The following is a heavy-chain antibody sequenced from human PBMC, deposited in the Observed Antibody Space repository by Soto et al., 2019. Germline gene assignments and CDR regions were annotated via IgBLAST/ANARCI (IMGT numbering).Heavy chain of an antibody. CDR2: ISYDGSNK. J-gene: IGHJ6*02. Sequence: QVQLVESGGGVVQPGRSLRLSCAASGFTFSSYAMHWVRQAPGKGLEWVAVISYDGSNKYYADSVKGRFTISRDNSKNTMYLQMNRLRSEDTAVYYCARWSGMDVLGQGTKVTVSS. CDR3: ARWSGMDV. V-gene: IGHV3-30-3*01. CDR1: GFTFSSYA.